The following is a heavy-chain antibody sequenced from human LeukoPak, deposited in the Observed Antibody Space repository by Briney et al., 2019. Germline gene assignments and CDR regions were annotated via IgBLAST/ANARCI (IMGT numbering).Heavy chain of an antibody. CDR1: GFTFSSYA. CDR2: ISGSGGST. CDR3: AKDSTGYTSGGGLRNWFDP. V-gene: IGHV3-23*01. Sequence: GGSLRLSCTASGFTFSSYAMSWVRQAPGKGLEWVSAISGSGGSTYYADSVKGRFTISRDNSKNTLYLQMNSLRAEDTAVYYCAKDSTGYTSGGGLRNWFDPWGQGTLVTVSS. J-gene: IGHJ5*02. D-gene: IGHD1-1*01.